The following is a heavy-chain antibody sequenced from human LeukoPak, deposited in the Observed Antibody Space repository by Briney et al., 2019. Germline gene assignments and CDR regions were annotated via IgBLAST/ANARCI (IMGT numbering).Heavy chain of an antibody. J-gene: IGHJ4*02. V-gene: IGHV3-23*01. Sequence: GGSLRLSCAASGFTFSSYAMSWVRQAPGKGLEWVSVISGSGGNIYYADSVKGRFTNSRDNSKNTLYLQMKSLRAEDTAVYYWAKVRPAVTTVIPGFESWGQGTLVTVSS. CDR1: GFTFSSYA. CDR3: AKVRPAVTTVIPGFES. CDR2: ISGSGGNI. D-gene: IGHD4-17*01.